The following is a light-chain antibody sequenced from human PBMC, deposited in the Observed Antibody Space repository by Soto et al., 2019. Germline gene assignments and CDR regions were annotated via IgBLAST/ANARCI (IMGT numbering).Light chain of an antibody. J-gene: IGKJ4*01. CDR1: QSISTW. Sequence: DIQMTQPPSTLSASVGDRVTITCRASQSISTWLAWYQQKPGKAPRLLIYKASNLEGGVPSRFSGSGSGTEFTITISSLQPDDFATYYCQQYNTYPLTFGGGTKVDIK. V-gene: IGKV1-5*03. CDR2: KAS. CDR3: QQYNTYPLT.